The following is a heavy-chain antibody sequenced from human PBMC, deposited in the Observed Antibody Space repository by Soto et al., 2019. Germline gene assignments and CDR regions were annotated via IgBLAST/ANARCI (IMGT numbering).Heavy chain of an antibody. Sequence: PWWSLRLSCAASGFSVRTIYMSWVRQAPGKGLEWVSVFESGGSIYYADSVKGRFIISRDYAKNTVYLQMNSLTVEDTAVYYCARAGVTPDFFGCWCQGTLVTVSS. J-gene: IGHJ4*02. CDR1: GFSVRTIY. D-gene: IGHD2-21*02. V-gene: IGHV3-53*01. CDR3: ARAGVTPDFFGC. CDR2: FESGGSI.